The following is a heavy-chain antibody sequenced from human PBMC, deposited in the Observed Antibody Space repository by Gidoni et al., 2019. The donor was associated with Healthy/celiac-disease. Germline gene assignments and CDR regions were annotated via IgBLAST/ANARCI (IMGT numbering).Heavy chain of an antibody. Sequence: QLQLQESGPGLVKPSETLSLTCTVSGGSISSSSYYWGWIRQPPGKGLEWIGSIDYSGSTYYNPSLKSRVTISVDTSKNQFSLKLSSVTAADTAVYYCARLGSGRVWDYWGQGTLVTVSS. CDR1: GGSISSSSYY. V-gene: IGHV4-39*01. CDR3: ARLGSGRVWDY. J-gene: IGHJ4*02. D-gene: IGHD2-15*01. CDR2: IDYSGST.